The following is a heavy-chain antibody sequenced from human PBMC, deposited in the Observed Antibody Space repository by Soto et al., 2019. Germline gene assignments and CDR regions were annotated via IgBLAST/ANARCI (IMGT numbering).Heavy chain of an antibody. CDR3: ARGTAFDI. Sequence: PSETLSLTCTVSGGSISSYYWSWVRQAPGKGLEWVSLISSGGSTYCADSVKGRFTISRDISKNTVYLQMNSLRAEDTAVYYCARGTAFDIWGQGTMVTVSS. V-gene: IGHV3-66*01. CDR2: ISSGGST. J-gene: IGHJ3*02. CDR1: GGSISSYY.